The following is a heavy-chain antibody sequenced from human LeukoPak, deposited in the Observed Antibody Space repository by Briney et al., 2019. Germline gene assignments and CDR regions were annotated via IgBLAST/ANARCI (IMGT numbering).Heavy chain of an antibody. CDR2: INPNSGGT. Sequence: ASVKVSCKASGYTFTGYYMHWVRQAPGQGLEWMGWINPNSGGTNYAQKFQGRVTMTRDTSISTAYMELSRLRSDDTAVYYCARSLTTYSRNDYWGQGTLVTVSS. J-gene: IGHJ4*02. CDR3: ARSLTTYSRNDY. CDR1: GYTFTGYY. D-gene: IGHD6-13*01. V-gene: IGHV1-2*02.